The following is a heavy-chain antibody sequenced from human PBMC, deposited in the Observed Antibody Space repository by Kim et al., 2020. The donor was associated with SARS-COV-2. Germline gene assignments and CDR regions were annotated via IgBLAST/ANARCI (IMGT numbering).Heavy chain of an antibody. V-gene: IGHV3-66*01. CDR3: VSGSTVTTIDY. Sequence: TVYTDSVKGRFTISRDKSKNTLYLQMDNLRAEDTALYYCVSGSTVTTIDYWGRGTLVTVSS. CDR2: T. J-gene: IGHJ4*02. D-gene: IGHD4-17*01.